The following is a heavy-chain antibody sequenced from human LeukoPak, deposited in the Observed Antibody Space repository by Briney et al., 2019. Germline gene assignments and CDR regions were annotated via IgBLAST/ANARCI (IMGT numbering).Heavy chain of an antibody. V-gene: IGHV1-69*13. CDR1: GGTFSSYA. J-gene: IGHJ5*02. CDR3: ARDRPYCSGGSCYPNWFDP. Sequence: SVNVSCTASGGTFSSYAISWVRQAPGQGLEWMGGIIPIFGTANYAQKFQGRVTITADESTSTAYMELSSLRSEDTAVYYCARDRPYCSGGSCYPNWFDPWGQGTLVTVSS. CDR2: IIPIFGTA. D-gene: IGHD2-15*01.